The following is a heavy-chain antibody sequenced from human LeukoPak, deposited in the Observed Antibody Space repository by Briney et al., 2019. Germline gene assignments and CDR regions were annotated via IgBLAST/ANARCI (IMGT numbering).Heavy chain of an antibody. V-gene: IGHV4-34*01. D-gene: IGHD1-26*01. J-gene: IGHJ4*02. CDR2: INHSGST. CDR3: ASRIVGATLFY. CDR1: GGSFSGYY. Sequence: SETLSLICAVSGGSFSGYYWSSIRQPPGKGLEWIGEINHSGSTNYNPSLKSRVTISVDTSKNQFSLKLSSVTAADTVVYYSASRIVGATLFYWGQGTLVTVSS.